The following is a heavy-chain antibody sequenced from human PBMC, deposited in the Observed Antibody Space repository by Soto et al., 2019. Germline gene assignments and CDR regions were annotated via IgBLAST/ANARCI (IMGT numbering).Heavy chain of an antibody. V-gene: IGHV1-46*01. CDR1: GYTFTSYY. Sequence: ASVKVSCKASGYTFTSYYMHWVRQAPGQGLEWMGIINPSGGSTSYAQKFQGRVTMTRDTSTSTVYMELSSLRSEDTAVYYCARGGGSYHHYYGMDFWGQGTTVTVAS. CDR3: ARGGGSYHHYYGMDF. D-gene: IGHD1-26*01. J-gene: IGHJ6*02. CDR2: INPSGGST.